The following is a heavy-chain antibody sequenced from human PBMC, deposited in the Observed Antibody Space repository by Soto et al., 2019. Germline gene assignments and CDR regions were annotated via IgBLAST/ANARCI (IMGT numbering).Heavy chain of an antibody. J-gene: IGHJ4*02. D-gene: IGHD3-16*01. Sequence: PSETLSLTCAVSGDSFSSDNWWSWVRQPPGKGLEWIGEVYHSGRTNYNPSLKSRVTISVDKSKNQFSLNLRSVTAADTAVYYCARAKDYDFNRAYFDFWGQGTLVTVSS. CDR1: GDSFSSDNW. V-gene: IGHV4-4*02. CDR3: ARAKDYDFNRAYFDF. CDR2: VYHSGRT.